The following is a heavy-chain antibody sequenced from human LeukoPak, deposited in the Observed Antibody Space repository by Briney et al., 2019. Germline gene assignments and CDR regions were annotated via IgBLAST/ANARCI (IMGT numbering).Heavy chain of an antibody. J-gene: IGHJ6*02. CDR1: GYTFTGYY. CDR2: INPNSGGT. CDR3: ARDAGYYYYGMDV. D-gene: IGHD3-10*01. Sequence: ASVKVSCKASGYTFTGYYMHWVRQAPGQGLEWMGWINPNSGGTNYAQKFQGRVTMTRDTSISTAYMELSRLRSDDTAVYYCARDAGYYYYGMDVWGQGTTVTVSS. V-gene: IGHV1-2*02.